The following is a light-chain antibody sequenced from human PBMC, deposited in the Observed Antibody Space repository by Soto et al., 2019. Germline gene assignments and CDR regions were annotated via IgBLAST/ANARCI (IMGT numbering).Light chain of an antibody. J-gene: IGLJ3*02. CDR3: SSYASSSTWV. Sequence: QSALTQPASVSGSPGQSITLSCTGTSSDVGDYNYVSWYQQHPGKAPRLIIYEVSYRPSGVSNRFSGSKSGNTASLTISGLQAEDEADYYCSSYASSSTWVFGGGTKVTVL. CDR2: EVS. V-gene: IGLV2-14*01. CDR1: SSDVGDYNY.